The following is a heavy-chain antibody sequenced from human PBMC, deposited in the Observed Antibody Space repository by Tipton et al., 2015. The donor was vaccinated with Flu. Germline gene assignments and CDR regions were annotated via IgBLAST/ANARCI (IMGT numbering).Heavy chain of an antibody. CDR2: IYYSGST. CDR3: ARGVVTVDY. CDR1: GGSISSSSYY. J-gene: IGHJ4*02. V-gene: IGHV4-39*07. Sequence: TLSLTCTVSGGSISSSSYYWGWIRQPPGKGLEWIGSIYYSGSTYYNPSLKSRVTISVDTSKNQFSLKLSSVTAADTAVYYCARGVVTVDYWGQGTLVIVSS. D-gene: IGHD4-23*01.